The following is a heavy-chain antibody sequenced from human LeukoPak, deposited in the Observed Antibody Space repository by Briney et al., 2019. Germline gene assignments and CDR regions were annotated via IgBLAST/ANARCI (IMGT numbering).Heavy chain of an antibody. CDR2: ISSSGSTI. CDR3: ARQYYDFWSGYPSYFDY. J-gene: IGHJ4*02. V-gene: IGHV3-48*03. D-gene: IGHD3-3*01. Sequence: PGGSLRLSCAASGFTFSSYEMNWVRQAPGKGLEWVSYISSSGSTIYYADSVKGRFTISRDNAKNSLYLQMNSLRSEDTAVYYCARQYYDFWSGYPSYFDYWGQGTLVTVSS. CDR1: GFTFSSYE.